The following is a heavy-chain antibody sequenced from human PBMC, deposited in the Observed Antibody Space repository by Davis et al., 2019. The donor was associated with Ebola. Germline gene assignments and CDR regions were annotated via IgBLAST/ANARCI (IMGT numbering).Heavy chain of an antibody. CDR2: ISAYNGNT. CDR1: GGTFSSYT. CDR3: ARGPGSFYGSGSHYYDY. D-gene: IGHD3-10*01. V-gene: IGHV1-18*01. J-gene: IGHJ4*02. Sequence: AASVKVSCKASGGTFSSYTISWVRQAPGQGLEWMGWISAYNGNTNYAQKLQGRVTMTTDTSTSTAYMELRSLRSDDTAVYYCARGPGSFYGSGSHYYDYWGQGTLVTVSS.